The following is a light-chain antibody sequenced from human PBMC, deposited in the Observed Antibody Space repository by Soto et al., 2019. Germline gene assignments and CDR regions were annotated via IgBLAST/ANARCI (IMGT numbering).Light chain of an antibody. CDR1: NSDVGAYNY. CDR3: SSYAGSNNYV. Sequence: QSALTQPASVSGSPGQSVTISCTGTNSDVGAYNYVSWYQQHPGKAPKLMIYEVSKRPSGVPDRFSGSKSGNTASLTVSGLQAEDEADYYCSSYAGSNNYVFGTGTKLTVL. J-gene: IGLJ1*01. V-gene: IGLV2-8*01. CDR2: EVS.